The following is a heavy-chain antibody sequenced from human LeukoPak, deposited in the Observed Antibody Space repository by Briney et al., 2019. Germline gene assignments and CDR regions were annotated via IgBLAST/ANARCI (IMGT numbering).Heavy chain of an antibody. Sequence: PGGSLRLSCAASGFTLSSNYMNWVRPAPRKGLEWVSVIYSGGDTYYADSVKGRFTISRDNSKSILYLQMNSLRAEDTAVYYCARGQLLPGPFDYWGQGTLVTVSS. CDR3: ARGQLLPGPFDY. J-gene: IGHJ4*02. D-gene: IGHD1-1*01. CDR1: GFTLSSNY. CDR2: IYSGGDT. V-gene: IGHV3-53*01.